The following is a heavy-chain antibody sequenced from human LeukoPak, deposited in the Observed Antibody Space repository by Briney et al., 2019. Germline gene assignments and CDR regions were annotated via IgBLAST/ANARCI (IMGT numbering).Heavy chain of an antibody. CDR1: GFTFSDYY. V-gene: IGHV3-11*01. CDR3: ARATRITKIGYYFDY. J-gene: IGHJ4*02. Sequence: GGSLRLSCAASGFTFSDYYMSWIRQAPGKGLEWVSYISSSGSTIYYADSVKGRFTISRDNAKNSLYLQMNSLRAEDTAVYYCARATRITKIGYYFDYWGRGTLVTVSS. CDR2: ISSSGSTI. D-gene: IGHD3-22*01.